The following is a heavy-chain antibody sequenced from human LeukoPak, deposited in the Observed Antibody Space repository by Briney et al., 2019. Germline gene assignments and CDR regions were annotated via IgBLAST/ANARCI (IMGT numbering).Heavy chain of an antibody. Sequence: GGSVRPSCAASGFTFSRDWMSWVRQAPGKGLDWVSVIVGSGYSAYYADSVKGRFTISRDNSKNTLYLQMNSLRAEDTAVYFCAKDQSHCDGGSCRDAFDIWGQGTMVTVSS. CDR2: IVGSGYSA. V-gene: IGHV3-23*01. D-gene: IGHD2-15*01. CDR1: GFTFSRDW. J-gene: IGHJ3*02. CDR3: AKDQSHCDGGSCRDAFDI.